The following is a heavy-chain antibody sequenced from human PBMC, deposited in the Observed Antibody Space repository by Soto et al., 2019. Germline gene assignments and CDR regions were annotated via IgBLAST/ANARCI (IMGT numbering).Heavy chain of an antibody. D-gene: IGHD2-15*01. V-gene: IGHV1-18*01. J-gene: IGHJ4*02. CDR3: ATGRLGYCSGGSCYSDS. Sequence: QVQLVQSGAEVKKPGASVRVSCQTSAYTFTNYAVIWVRQAPGQGLEWMGWISGDNGNTIYAQKFQGRVTMTTDTSTRKAYMELRSLRSDDTAVYYCATGRLGYCSGGSCYSDSWGQGTPVTVSS. CDR2: ISGDNGNT. CDR1: AYTFTNYA.